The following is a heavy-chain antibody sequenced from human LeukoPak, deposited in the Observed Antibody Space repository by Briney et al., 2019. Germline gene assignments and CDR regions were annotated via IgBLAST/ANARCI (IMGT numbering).Heavy chain of an antibody. CDR2: IFPNGGEI. Sequence: GGSLRLSCAASRFTFSTFAMIWVRQPPGKGLEWVSSIFPNGGEIHYADSVRGRFTISRDNSKSTLSLQMNSLRAEDTAIYYCATYRQVLLPFESWGQGTLVTVSS. J-gene: IGHJ4*02. D-gene: IGHD2-8*02. V-gene: IGHV3-23*01. CDR3: ATYRQVLLPFES. CDR1: RFTFSTFA.